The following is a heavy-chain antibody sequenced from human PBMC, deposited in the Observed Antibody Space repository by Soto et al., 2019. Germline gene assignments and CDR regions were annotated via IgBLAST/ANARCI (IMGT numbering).Heavy chain of an antibody. CDR1: GFTFSSYG. D-gene: IGHD3-3*01. CDR2: ISYDGSNK. CDR3: AKDPVLFTIFGLGTLGAYYGMDV. Sequence: PGGSLRLSCAASGFTFSSYGMHWVRQAPGKGLEWVAVISYDGSNKYYADSVKGRFTISRDNSKNTLYLQMNSLRAEDTAVYYCAKDPVLFTIFGLGTLGAYYGMDVWGQGTTVTVSS. J-gene: IGHJ6*02. V-gene: IGHV3-30*18.